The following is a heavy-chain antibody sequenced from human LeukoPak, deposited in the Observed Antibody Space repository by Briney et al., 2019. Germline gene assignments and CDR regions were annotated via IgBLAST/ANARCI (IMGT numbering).Heavy chain of an antibody. J-gene: IGHJ4*02. Sequence: ASVKVSCKASGYTFTGYYVHWVRQAPGQGLEWMGRINPNSGDTNYAQKFQGRVTMTRDTSISTAYMELSRLRSDDTAVYYCARDWGYCSSTSCYNSDFWPGYWGQGTLVTVSS. CDR3: ARDWGYCSSTSCYNSDFWPGY. V-gene: IGHV1-2*06. CDR2: INPNSGDT. CDR1: GYTFTGYY. D-gene: IGHD2-2*02.